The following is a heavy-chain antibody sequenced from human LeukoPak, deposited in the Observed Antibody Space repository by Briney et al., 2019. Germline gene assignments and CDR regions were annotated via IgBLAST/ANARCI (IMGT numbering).Heavy chain of an antibody. CDR3: ARDHDHYYDILTGYLPRFDY. CDR1: GYTFTSYG. Sequence: ASLKVSCNESGYTFTSYGISWVRQAPGQWLKWMGWISAYNGNTNYAQKLQGRVTMTTDTSTSTAYMELRSLRSDDTAVYYCARDHDHYYDILTGYLPRFDYWGQGTLVTVSS. CDR2: ISAYNGNT. J-gene: IGHJ4*02. D-gene: IGHD3-9*01. V-gene: IGHV1-18*01.